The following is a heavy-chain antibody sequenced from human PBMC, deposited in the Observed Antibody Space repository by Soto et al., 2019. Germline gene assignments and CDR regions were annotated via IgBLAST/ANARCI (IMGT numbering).Heavy chain of an antibody. V-gene: IGHV3-23*01. CDR3: AKCAVLITTSGGWCNWFDP. CDR1: GFSFSSFA. CDR2: IRGTAT. J-gene: IGHJ5*02. Sequence: EVQLLESGGTLVQPGESLRLSCEVSGFSFSSFAMNWVRQAPGEGLEWVSSIRGTATSYADSVKGRFTLSRDNSKNTVYLQMNTLRGEDTAAYYCAKCAVLITTSGGWCNWFDPWGQGTRLIVSS. D-gene: IGHD3-16*01.